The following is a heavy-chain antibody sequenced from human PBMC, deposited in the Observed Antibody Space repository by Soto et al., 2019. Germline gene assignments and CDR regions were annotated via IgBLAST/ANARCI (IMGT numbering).Heavy chain of an antibody. CDR2: IDSDGSRP. CDR3: SRDPLNYYDSD. J-gene: IGHJ4*02. CDR1: GFNFGSGW. D-gene: IGHD3-22*01. Sequence: EVQLVESGGGLVQPGGSLRLSCAASGFNFGSGWMHWVRQAPGKGLVWVSHIDSDGSRPTYADSVKGRFTISRDNAKNTLYLQMSSLTAEDTALYYCSRDPLNYYDSDWGQGTLVTVSS. V-gene: IGHV3-74*01.